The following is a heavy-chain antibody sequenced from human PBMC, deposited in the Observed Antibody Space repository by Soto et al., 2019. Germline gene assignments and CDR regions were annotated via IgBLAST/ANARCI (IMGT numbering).Heavy chain of an antibody. CDR3: ARDRVWWLALQFDY. V-gene: IGHV1-3*01. CDR1: GYTFTSYA. Sequence: ASVKVSCKASGYTFTSYAMHWVRQAPGQRLEWMGWINAGNGNTKYSQKFQGRVTITRDTSASTAYMELSSLRSEDTAVYYCARDRVWWLALQFDYWGQGTLVTVSS. CDR2: INAGNGNT. J-gene: IGHJ4*02. D-gene: IGHD6-19*01.